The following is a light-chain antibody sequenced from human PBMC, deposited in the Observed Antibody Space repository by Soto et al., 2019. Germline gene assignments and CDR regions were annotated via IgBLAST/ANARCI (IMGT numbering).Light chain of an antibody. CDR1: QSVSSSY. CDR3: QQYGSSRT. CDR2: GAS. V-gene: IGKV3-20*01. J-gene: IGKJ5*01. Sequence: ESVLTQSPGTLSLSPGERATLSCRASQSVSSSYLALYQQQPGPAPRLLIYGASSRATGIHDRFSGRGAGTDFPLTISRLEPEDFAVYYCQQYGSSRTFGQGTRLEIK.